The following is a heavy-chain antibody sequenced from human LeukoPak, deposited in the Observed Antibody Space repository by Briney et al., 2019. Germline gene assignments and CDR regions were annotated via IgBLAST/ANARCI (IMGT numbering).Heavy chain of an antibody. Sequence: GASVRVSCKVSGYSLTELSMHWVRQAPGKGLEGMGGFDPRNGGTYFAQNFQGRVTLTEDTSTDTSSMELRSLKSDDTAVYYCTTSDRQFCSPSSCYMPFDYWGQGSLVTVSS. D-gene: IGHD2-2*02. CDR2: FDPRNGGT. CDR3: TTSDRQFCSPSSCYMPFDY. J-gene: IGHJ4*02. CDR1: GYSLTELS. V-gene: IGHV1-24*01.